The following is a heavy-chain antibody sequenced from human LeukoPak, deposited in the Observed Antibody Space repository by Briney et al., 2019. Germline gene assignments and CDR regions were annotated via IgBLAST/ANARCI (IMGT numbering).Heavy chain of an antibody. CDR2: IYYSGST. CDR3: ARRSYSSSSKTGWYFDL. CDR1: GGSISSSSYY. J-gene: IGHJ2*01. V-gene: IGHV4-39*07. Sequence: SETLSLTCTVSGGSISSSSYYWGWIRQPPGKGLEWIGSIYYSGSTNYNPSLKSRVTISVDTSKNQFSLKLSSVTAADTAVYYCARRSYSSSSKTGWYFDLWGRGTLVTVSS. D-gene: IGHD6-6*01.